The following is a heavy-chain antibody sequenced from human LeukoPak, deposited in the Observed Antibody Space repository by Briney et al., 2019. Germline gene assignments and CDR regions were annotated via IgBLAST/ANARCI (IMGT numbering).Heavy chain of an antibody. Sequence: PGRSLRLSCAASGFTFSSYGMHWVRQAPGKGLEWVAVISYDGSNKYYADSVKGRFTISRDNSKNTLYLQINSLRAEDTAVYYCAKGSTTVPGNWFDPWGQGTLVTVSS. CDR3: AKGSTTVPGNWFDP. J-gene: IGHJ5*02. CDR1: GFTFSSYG. CDR2: ISYDGSNK. V-gene: IGHV3-30*18. D-gene: IGHD4-17*01.